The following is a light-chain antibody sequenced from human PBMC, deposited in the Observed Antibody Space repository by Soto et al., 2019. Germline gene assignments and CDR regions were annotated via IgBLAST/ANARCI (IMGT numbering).Light chain of an antibody. CDR1: QSVTTQ. J-gene: IGKJ5*01. Sequence: IVLTQSPGPLSLSPGETATLSFRASQSVTTQLAWYQQKRGRAPRLIIHGASRRATGIPDRISGSGSGTDFTLTIRSLEPEDSAVYYCKQRQMWPITLGQGTRLEIK. CDR3: KQRQMWPIT. CDR2: GAS. V-gene: IGKV3-11*01.